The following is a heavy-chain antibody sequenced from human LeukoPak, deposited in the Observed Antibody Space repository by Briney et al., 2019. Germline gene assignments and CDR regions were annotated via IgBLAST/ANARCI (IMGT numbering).Heavy chain of an antibody. CDR1: GGSISSGSYY. Sequence: PSQTLSLTCTVSGGSISSGSYYWSWIRQPAGKGLEWIGRIYTSGSTNYNPSLKSRVTISVDTSKNQFSLKLSSVTAADTAVYYCARHRPRRGSCDYWGQGTLVTVSS. V-gene: IGHV4-61*02. J-gene: IGHJ4*02. D-gene: IGHD3-10*01. CDR2: IYTSGST. CDR3: ARHRPRRGSCDY.